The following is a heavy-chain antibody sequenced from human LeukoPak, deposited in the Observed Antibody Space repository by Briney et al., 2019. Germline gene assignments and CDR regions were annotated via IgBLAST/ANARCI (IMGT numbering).Heavy chain of an antibody. Sequence: ASVKVSCKASGYTFSDLYIHWVRQAPGQGLEYVGWITPKSGDTYSPQRFQGRVTMTRDASISTAYMELSSLRSDDTAVYFCARVRLADERAWAYWGQGTLVTVSS. CDR1: GYTFSDLY. V-gene: IGHV1-2*02. D-gene: IGHD3-3*02. J-gene: IGHJ4*02. CDR2: ITPKSGDT. CDR3: ARVRLADERAWAY.